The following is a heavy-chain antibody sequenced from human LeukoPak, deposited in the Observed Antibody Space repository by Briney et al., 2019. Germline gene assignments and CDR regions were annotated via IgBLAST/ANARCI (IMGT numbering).Heavy chain of an antibody. D-gene: IGHD3-22*01. V-gene: IGHV3-23*01. CDR2: IGGTNGRT. Sequence: GGSLRLSCAASGFTFSSYAMSWVRQAPGKGLEWVSAIGGTNGRTYYADSVKGRFTISRDNSKNTLYLQMNSLRDEDTAAYYCAKHYYDSSGTPRYFDYWGQGTLVTVSS. CDR3: AKHYYDSSGTPRYFDY. J-gene: IGHJ4*02. CDR1: GFTFSSYA.